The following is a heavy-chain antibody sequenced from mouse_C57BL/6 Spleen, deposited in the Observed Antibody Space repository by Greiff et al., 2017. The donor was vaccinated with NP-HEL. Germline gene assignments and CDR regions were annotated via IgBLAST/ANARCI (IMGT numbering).Heavy chain of an antibody. CDR3: ARWRGYGNSVYAMDY. Sequence: QVQLKQPGAELVMPGASVKLSCKASGYTFTSYWMHWVKQRPGQGLEWIGYIDPSDSYTNYNQKFKGKSTLTVDKSSSTAYMQLSSLTSEDSAVYYCARWRGYGNSVYAMDYWGQGTSVTVSS. D-gene: IGHD2-10*02. V-gene: IGHV1-69*01. CDR1: GYTFTSYW. J-gene: IGHJ4*01. CDR2: IDPSDSYT.